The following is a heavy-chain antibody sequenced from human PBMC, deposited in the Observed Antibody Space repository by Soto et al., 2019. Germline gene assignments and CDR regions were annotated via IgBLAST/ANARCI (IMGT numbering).Heavy chain of an antibody. Sequence: ASVKVSCKASGYTFTSYGISWVRQAPGQGLEWMGWISAYNGNTNYAQKLQGRVTMTTDTSTSTAYMEMRSLRSADTAVYYCARAVGAAAGVYFDRWGRCALVTGSS. CDR1: GYTFTSYG. CDR3: ARAVGAAAGVYFDR. D-gene: IGHD6-13*01. J-gene: IGHJ2*01. CDR2: ISAYNGNT. V-gene: IGHV1-18*04.